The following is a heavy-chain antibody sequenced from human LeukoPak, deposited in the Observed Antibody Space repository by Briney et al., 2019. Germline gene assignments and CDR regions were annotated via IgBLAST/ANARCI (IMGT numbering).Heavy chain of an antibody. CDR3: ASDFLGWFDP. CDR2: IIPIFGTA. D-gene: IGHD2/OR15-2a*01. J-gene: IGHJ5*02. V-gene: IGHV1-69*05. CDR1: GYTFTSYG. Sequence: GASVKVSCKASGYTFTSYGISWVRQTPGQGLEWMGRIIPIFGTANYAQKFQGRVTITTDESTSTAYMELSSLRSEDTAVYYCASDFLGWFDPWGQGTLVTVSS.